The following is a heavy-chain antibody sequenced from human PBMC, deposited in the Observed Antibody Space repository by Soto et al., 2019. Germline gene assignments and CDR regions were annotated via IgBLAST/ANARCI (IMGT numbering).Heavy chain of an antibody. CDR1: GGSISSSSYY. CDR3: ARHTPAISISDH. CDR2: IYYSGST. V-gene: IGHV4-39*01. Sequence: QLQLQESGPGLVKPSETLSLTCTVSGGSISSSSYYWGWIRQPPGKGLEWIGSIYYSGSTYYNPSRKSRVTISVDTSKNPCSLKLSSVTAADTAVYYCARHTPAISISDHWGQGTLVTVSS. J-gene: IGHJ4*02. D-gene: IGHD2-15*01.